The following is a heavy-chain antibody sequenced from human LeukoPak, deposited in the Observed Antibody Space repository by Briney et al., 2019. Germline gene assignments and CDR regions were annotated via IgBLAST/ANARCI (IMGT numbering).Heavy chain of an antibody. CDR3: AREGALGFDY. D-gene: IGHD3-16*01. V-gene: IGHV3-21*01. Sequence: GGSLRLSCVASGFTFSSYSMNWVRQAPGKGLEWVSSISSSSYIYYADSVKGRFTISRDNAKNSLYLQMNSLRAEDTAVYYCAREGALGFDYWGQGTLVTVSS. J-gene: IGHJ4*02. CDR2: ISSSSYI. CDR1: GFTFSSYS.